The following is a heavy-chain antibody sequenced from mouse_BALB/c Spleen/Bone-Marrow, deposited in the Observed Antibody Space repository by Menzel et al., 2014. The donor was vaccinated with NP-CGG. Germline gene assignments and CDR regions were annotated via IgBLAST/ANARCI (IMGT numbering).Heavy chain of an antibody. CDR2: INPDSSTL. Sequence: EVKVEESGGGLVQPGGSLKLSCAASGFDFSRYWMSWVRQAPGKGLEWIGEINPDSSTLNYTPSLKDKFIISRDNARNTLYLQMKKVRSEDTALYDCAEPVYRYDPPAYWGQGTTLTVSS. D-gene: IGHD2-14*01. V-gene: IGHV4-1*02. J-gene: IGHJ2*01. CDR3: AEPVYRYDPPAY. CDR1: GFDFSRYW.